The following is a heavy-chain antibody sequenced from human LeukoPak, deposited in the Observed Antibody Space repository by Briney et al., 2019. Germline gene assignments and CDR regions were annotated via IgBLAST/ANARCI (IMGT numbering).Heavy chain of an antibody. Sequence: GGSLRLSCTASGFTFSSYGMHWVRQAPGKGLEWVAVISYDGSNKYYADSVKGRFTISRDNSKNTLYLQMNSLRAEDTAVYYCAREGAPYSSSSDFDYWGQGTLVTVSS. CDR2: ISYDGSNK. CDR3: AREGAPYSSSSDFDY. V-gene: IGHV3-30*03. D-gene: IGHD6-6*01. CDR1: GFTFSSYG. J-gene: IGHJ4*02.